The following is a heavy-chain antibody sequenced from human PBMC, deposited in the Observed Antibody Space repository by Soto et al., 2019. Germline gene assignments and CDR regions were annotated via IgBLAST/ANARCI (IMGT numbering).Heavy chain of an antibody. CDR3: AKDSFINLRGYDSY. CDR2: ISGSGDST. V-gene: IGHV3-23*01. CDR1: GFTFSTYA. Sequence: QSGGSLRLSCAASGFTFSTYAMIWARQAPGKGLEWVSAISGSGDSTYYADSVKGRFTISRDNSKNTLYLQMSSLRAEDTAIYYCAKDSFINLRGYDSYWGQGTLVTVSS. J-gene: IGHJ4*02. D-gene: IGHD5-12*01.